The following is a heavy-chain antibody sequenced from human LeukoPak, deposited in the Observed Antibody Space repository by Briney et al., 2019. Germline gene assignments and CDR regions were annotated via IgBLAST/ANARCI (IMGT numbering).Heavy chain of an antibody. Sequence: ASETLSLTCAVSGGSITTTNWWSWVRQPPGKGLEWIGVVQLSGATNYNPSLESRVSMSIDKSKNHLSLEVSSVTAADTAIYYCTRESGAFSPFGFWGQGTLLTVSS. V-gene: IGHV4-4*02. CDR1: GGSITTTNW. J-gene: IGHJ4*02. CDR2: VQLSGAT. D-gene: IGHD1-26*01. CDR3: TRESGAFSPFGF.